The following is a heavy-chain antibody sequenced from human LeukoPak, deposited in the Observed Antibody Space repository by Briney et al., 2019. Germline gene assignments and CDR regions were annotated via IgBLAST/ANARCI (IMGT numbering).Heavy chain of an antibody. J-gene: IGHJ3*02. D-gene: IGHD2-15*01. CDR3: ARRVVALADAFDI. CDR2: IYPGDSDT. CDR1: GYIFANNW. V-gene: IGHV5-51*01. Sequence: GESLKISRKGSGYIFANNWIGWVRQMPGKGLEWMGIIYPGDSDTRYSPSFQGQVTMSADKSISTAYLQWSSLKASDTAMYYCARRVVALADAFDIWGQGTMVTVSS.